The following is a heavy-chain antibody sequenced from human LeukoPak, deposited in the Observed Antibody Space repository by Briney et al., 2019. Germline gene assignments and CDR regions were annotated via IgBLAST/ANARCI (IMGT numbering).Heavy chain of an antibody. CDR3: AREYSSSSGKAFDT. V-gene: IGHV3-53*01. D-gene: IGHD6-6*01. Sequence: PGGSLRLSCAASGFTVSSNYMSWVRQAPGKGLEWVSVIYSGGSTYYADSVKGRFTISRDNSKNTLYLQMNSLRAEDTAVYYCAREYSSSSGKAFDTWGQGTLVTVSS. CDR2: IYSGGST. CDR1: GFTVSSNY. J-gene: IGHJ3*02.